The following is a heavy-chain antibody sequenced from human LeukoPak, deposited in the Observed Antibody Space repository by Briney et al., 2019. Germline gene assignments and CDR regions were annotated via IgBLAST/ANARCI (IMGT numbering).Heavy chain of an antibody. CDR2: IYPGDSDT. J-gene: IGHJ5*02. Sequence: GESLKISCKGSGYSFTSYWIGWVRQMPGKGLEWMGIIYPGDSDTRYGPSFQGQVTISADKSISTAYLQWSSLKASDTAMYYCARLPVPAAFSFDPWDQGTLVTVSS. CDR1: GYSFTSYW. CDR3: ARLPVPAAFSFDP. V-gene: IGHV5-51*01. D-gene: IGHD2-2*01.